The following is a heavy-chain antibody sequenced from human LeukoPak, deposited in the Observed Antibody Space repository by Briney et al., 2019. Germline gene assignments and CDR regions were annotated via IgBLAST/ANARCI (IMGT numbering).Heavy chain of an antibody. CDR1: VFAFQTYA. CDR2: ISGSGGHT. CDR3: AKFFRRVATLWEYYDC. J-gene: IGHJ4*02. Sequence: GGSLRLSCATSVFAFQTYALSWVRQAPGKGLEWVSTISGSGGHTYHAGSVKGRFTTSTDNSRDTLYLKMNRLRAEDTAVYYCAKFFRRVATLWEYYDCWGQGTLVTVSS. V-gene: IGHV3-23*01. D-gene: IGHD5-12*01.